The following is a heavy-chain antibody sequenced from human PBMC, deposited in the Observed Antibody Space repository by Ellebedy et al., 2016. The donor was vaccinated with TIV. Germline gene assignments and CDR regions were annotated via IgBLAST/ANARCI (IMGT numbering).Heavy chain of an antibody. Sequence: GESLKISCAASGFTFSNAWMSWVRQTPGKGLEWVGRIKSNTDGGTTDFAAPVKGRSTISRDDSKNTLYLQMNSLKTEDTAVYYCTTEGRATGGGVVYWGQGTLVTVSS. CDR2: IKSNTDGGTT. D-gene: IGHD7-27*01. CDR3: TTEGRATGGGVVY. V-gene: IGHV3-15*01. J-gene: IGHJ4*02. CDR1: GFTFSNAW.